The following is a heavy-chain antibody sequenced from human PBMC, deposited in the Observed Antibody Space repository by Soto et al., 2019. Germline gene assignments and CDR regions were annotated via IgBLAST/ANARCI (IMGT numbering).Heavy chain of an antibody. J-gene: IGHJ4*02. Sequence: QVRLMQSGPEVRRPGASVTVSCKASGYTFTHYFIHWVRRAPGQGLEWMGYINPKSGDTHYSQTFRGRVSMTRDTSTDTANMGPGSLKSDDTGVYFCARVPGHKNSRGDFWGQGTPITVSS. CDR3: ARVPGHKNSRGDF. CDR2: INPKSGDT. CDR1: GYTFTHYF. D-gene: IGHD1-7*01. V-gene: IGHV1-2*02.